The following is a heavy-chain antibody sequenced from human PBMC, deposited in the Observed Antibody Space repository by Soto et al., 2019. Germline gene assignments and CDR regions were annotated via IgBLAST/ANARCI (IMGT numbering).Heavy chain of an antibody. CDR1: GFTFGDNA. Sequence: EVQLVESGGHMVQPGRSLRLSCPASGFTFGDNAMSWFRQAPGEGLEWVGFIRSRAYGGTTEYAASVKGRFTISRDDSKSIAYLQMNSLKTEDTALYYCTRGWIFGPLINWFDPWGQGTLVTVSS. V-gene: IGHV3-49*03. CDR2: IRSRAYGGTT. J-gene: IGHJ5*02. D-gene: IGHD3-3*01. CDR3: TRGWIFGPLINWFDP.